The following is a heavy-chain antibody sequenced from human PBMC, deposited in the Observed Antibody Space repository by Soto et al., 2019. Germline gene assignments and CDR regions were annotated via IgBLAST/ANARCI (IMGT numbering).Heavy chain of an antibody. Sequence: SVKVSCKASGGTFSSYAISWVRQAPGQGLEWMGGIIPIFGTANYAQKFQGRVTITADESTSTAYMELSSLRSEDTAVYYCARAANYYDSSGYYWDPDAFDIWGQGTMVTVSS. D-gene: IGHD3-22*01. CDR1: GGTFSSYA. CDR3: ARAANYYDSSGYYWDPDAFDI. V-gene: IGHV1-69*13. CDR2: IIPIFGTA. J-gene: IGHJ3*02.